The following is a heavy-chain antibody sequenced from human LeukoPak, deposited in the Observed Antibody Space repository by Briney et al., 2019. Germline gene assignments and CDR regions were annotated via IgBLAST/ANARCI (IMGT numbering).Heavy chain of an antibody. Sequence: PSETLSLTCTVSGGSISSYYWSWIRQPPGKGLEWIGYIYYSGSTNYNPSLKSRVTISGATSKNQFSLKLSSVTAADTAVYYCAREVNSAGPPFDYWGQGTLVTVSS. CDR3: AREVNSAGPPFDY. CDR1: GGSISSYY. CDR2: IYYSGST. D-gene: IGHD2/OR15-2a*01. V-gene: IGHV4-59*12. J-gene: IGHJ4*02.